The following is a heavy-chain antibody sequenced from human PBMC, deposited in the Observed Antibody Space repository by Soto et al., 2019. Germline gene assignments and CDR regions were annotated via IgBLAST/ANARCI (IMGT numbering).Heavy chain of an antibody. CDR2: IYPGDSDT. Sequence: GEYLKISCKGPGYSFTSYWIGWVRQMPGKGLEWMGIIYPGDSDTRYSPSFQGQVTISADKSISTAYLQWSSLKASDTAMYYSARGAPLRDGYINYYYYGMDVWGQGTTVTVSS. V-gene: IGHV5-51*01. D-gene: IGHD5-12*01. J-gene: IGHJ6*02. CDR3: ARGAPLRDGYINYYYYGMDV. CDR1: GYSFTSYW.